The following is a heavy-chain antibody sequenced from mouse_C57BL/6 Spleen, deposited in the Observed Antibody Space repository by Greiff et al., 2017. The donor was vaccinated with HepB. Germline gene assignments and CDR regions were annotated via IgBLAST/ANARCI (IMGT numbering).Heavy chain of an antibody. D-gene: IGHD1-1*01. V-gene: IGHV5-17*01. Sequence: EVKVEESGGGLVKPGGSLKLSCAASGFTFSDYGMHWVRQAPEKGLEWVAYISSGSSTIYYADTVKGRFTISRDNAKNTLFLQMTSLRSEDTAMYYCASHYYGSSYRAMDYWGQGTSVTVSS. CDR3: ASHYYGSSYRAMDY. CDR2: ISSGSSTI. CDR1: GFTFSDYG. J-gene: IGHJ4*01.